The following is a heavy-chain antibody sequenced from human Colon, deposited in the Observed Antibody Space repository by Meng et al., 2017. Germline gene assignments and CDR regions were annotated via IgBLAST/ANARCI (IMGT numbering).Heavy chain of an antibody. V-gene: IGHV4-61*01. CDR3: ARAKSVDFLNGDKWFDP. Sequence: GPVQVLGPGLVRPSEPLYLSCNVSGCSVSSGSYYWSWIRQPPGKGLQWIGYIYYRGNNNSNPSIKSRVTMSIDTSKNQFSLKLNSVTAADTAVYYCARAKSVDFLNGDKWFDPWGQGTLVTVSS. CDR1: GCSVSSGSYY. D-gene: IGHD3-3*01. J-gene: IGHJ5*02. CDR2: IYYRGNN.